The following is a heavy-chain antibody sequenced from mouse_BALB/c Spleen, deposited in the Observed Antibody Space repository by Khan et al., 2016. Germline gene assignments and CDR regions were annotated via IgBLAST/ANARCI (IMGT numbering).Heavy chain of an antibody. Sequence: EVQLQESGPGLVKPSQSLSLTCTVTVYSITSDYAWNWIRQFPGNKLVWLGYISYSGDTHYNPSLTSRISITRDTSKNQFFLQLNSVTAEDTATYYCAREDYSWFAYWGQGTLVTVSA. V-gene: IGHV3-2*02. J-gene: IGHJ3*01. CDR1: VYSITSDYA. CDR3: AREDYSWFAY. D-gene: IGHD1-1*02. CDR2: ISYSGDT.